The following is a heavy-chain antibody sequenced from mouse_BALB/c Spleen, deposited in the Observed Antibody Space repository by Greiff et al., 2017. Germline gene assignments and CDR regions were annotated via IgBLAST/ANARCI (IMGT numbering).Heavy chain of an antibody. V-gene: IGHV2-4-1*01. CDR3: ARNYRYDCYAMDY. J-gene: IGHJ4*01. CDR2: IWSGGST. CDR1: GFSLTSYG. Sequence: QVQLKESGPGLVQPSQSLSITCTVSGFSLTSYGVHWVRQSPGKGLEWLGVIWSGGSTDYNAAFISRLSISKDNSKSQVFFKMNSLQADDTAIYYCARNYRYDCYAMDYWGQGTSVTVSS. D-gene: IGHD2-14*01.